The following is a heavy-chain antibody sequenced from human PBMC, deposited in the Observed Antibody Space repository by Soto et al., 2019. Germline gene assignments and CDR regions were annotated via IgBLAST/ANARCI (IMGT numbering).Heavy chain of an antibody. CDR2: IYWDDDS. J-gene: IGHJ5*02. V-gene: IGHV2-5*02. CDR1: GFSLTTSGVG. Sequence: SGPTLVNPTQTVTLTCTFSGFSLTTSGVGVGWIRQPPGKALEWLAFIYWDDDSRYTSSLKSRLAITKYTTKNQVDLTMTNMEPVDTATYYCAYSAVGVWGSGHGCFDPWGQGTLVTVSS. D-gene: IGHD2-8*02. CDR3: AYSAVGVWGSGHGCFDP.